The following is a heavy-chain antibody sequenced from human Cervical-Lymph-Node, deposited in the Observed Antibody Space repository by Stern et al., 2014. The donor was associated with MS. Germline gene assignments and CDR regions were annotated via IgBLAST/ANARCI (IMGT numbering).Heavy chain of an antibody. D-gene: IGHD1-26*01. CDR2: ITSQTYGGTT. V-gene: IGHV3-15*01. CDR1: GFTFRNAW. CDR3: TTLDRSYPYYYYGMDV. Sequence: DVHLVESGGGLVKPGGSLRLSCAASGFTFRNAWMTWIRPAPGKGLEWVGRITSQTYGGTTDYAAPVKGRFTISRDDSKTTLYLQMNSLKTEDPAVYYCTTLDRSYPYYYYGMDVWGQGTTVTVSS. J-gene: IGHJ6*02.